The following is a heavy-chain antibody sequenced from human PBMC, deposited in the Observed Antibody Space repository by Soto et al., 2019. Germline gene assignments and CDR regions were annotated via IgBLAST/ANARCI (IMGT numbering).Heavy chain of an antibody. CDR2: IYHSGST. CDR1: VASISSSHW. Sequence: PSEPLSLPCAVSVASISSSHWCSCVRQPPGKGLEWIGEIYHSGSTNYNPSLKSRVMVSVDTSKKQFSLKLRSVTAADTAVYYCVRDGTKTLRDWFDPWGQGISVTVSS. V-gene: IGHV4-4*02. J-gene: IGHJ5*02. D-gene: IGHD1-1*01. CDR3: VRDGTKTLRDWFDP.